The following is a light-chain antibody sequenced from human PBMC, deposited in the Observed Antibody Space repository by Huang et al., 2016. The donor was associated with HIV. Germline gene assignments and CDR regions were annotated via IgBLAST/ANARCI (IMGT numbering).Light chain of an antibody. CDR3: QQYYTYPHS. CDR2: AAS. J-gene: IGKJ2*01. CDR1: QGISSY. Sequence: AIRMTQSPSSLSASTRDRVTITCRASQGISSYLAWYQQKPGKAPKLLIYAASTLQSGVPSRFSGSGFGTDFTLTISSLQSEDLGSYHCQQYYTYPHSFGQGTKLEI. V-gene: IGKV1-8*01.